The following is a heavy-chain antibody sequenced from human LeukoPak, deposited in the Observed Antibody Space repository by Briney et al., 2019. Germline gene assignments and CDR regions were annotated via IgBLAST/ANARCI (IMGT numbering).Heavy chain of an antibody. J-gene: IGHJ4*02. CDR1: GYSISSGYY. CDR3: ARLSGAPVRHPIYHFDY. V-gene: IGHV4-38-2*01. D-gene: IGHD2-2*02. CDR2: IYHSGST. Sequence: PSETLSLTCAASGYSISSGYYWGWIRQPPGKGLEWIGNIYHSGSTYKNPSLKSRVTISLDTSKNQFSLKLSSVTAADTAMYYCARLSGAPVRHPIYHFDYWGQGTLVTVSS.